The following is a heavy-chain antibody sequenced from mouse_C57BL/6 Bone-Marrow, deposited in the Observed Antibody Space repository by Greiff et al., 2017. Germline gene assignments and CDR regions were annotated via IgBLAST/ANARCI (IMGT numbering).Heavy chain of an antibody. V-gene: IGHV1-76*01. Sequence: QVQLQQSGAELVRPGASVKLSCKASGYTFTDYYINWVKQRPGQGLEWIARIYPGSGNTYYNEKFKGKATLTAEKSSSTAYMQLSSLTSEDSAVYFCARFYYYGSSPHWYFDVWGTGTTVTVSS. J-gene: IGHJ1*03. CDR2: IYPGSGNT. CDR3: ARFYYYGSSPHWYFDV. CDR1: GYTFTDYY. D-gene: IGHD1-1*01.